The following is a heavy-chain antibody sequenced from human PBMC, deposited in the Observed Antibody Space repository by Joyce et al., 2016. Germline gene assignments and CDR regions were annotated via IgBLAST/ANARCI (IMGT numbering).Heavy chain of an antibody. CDR3: ARNGAYSQDS. J-gene: IGHJ5*01. V-gene: IGHV4-4*02. CDR1: GGSISRAHW. Sequence: QVQLQESGPGLVKPSGTLSLTGAVPGGSISRAHWWSWVRQPPGKGLEWIGEIYLGGSATYNPSLMSRVTISVDKAEKQLSLKMNSVTAADTAVYYCARNGAYSQDSWGQGTLVTVSS. CDR2: IYLGGSA. D-gene: IGHD5-12*01.